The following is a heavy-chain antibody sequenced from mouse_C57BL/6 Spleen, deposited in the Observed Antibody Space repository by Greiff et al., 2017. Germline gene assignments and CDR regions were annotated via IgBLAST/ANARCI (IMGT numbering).Heavy chain of an antibody. CDR1: GYTFTSYW. Sequence: VQLQQPGAELVKPGASVKMSCKASGYTFTSYWITWVKQRPGQGLEWIGDIYPGSGSTNYNEKFKSKATLTVDTSSSTAYMQLSSLTSEDSAVXYCARSDSYYYGSSFHWYFDVGGTGTTVTVSS. CDR3: ARSDSYYYGSSFHWYFDV. V-gene: IGHV1-55*01. D-gene: IGHD1-1*01. J-gene: IGHJ1*03. CDR2: IYPGSGST.